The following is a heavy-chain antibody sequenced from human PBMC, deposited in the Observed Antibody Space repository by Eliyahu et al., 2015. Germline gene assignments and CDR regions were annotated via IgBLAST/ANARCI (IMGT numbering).Heavy chain of an antibody. CDR2: VYYSGPT. CDR1: GRSISSSNW. J-gene: IGHJ5*02. D-gene: IGHD1-14*01. CDR3: ARAKPTQNWFDA. V-gene: IGHV4-4*02. Sequence: QLQLQESGPRLVKPSGTLSLTCAVSGRSISSSNWWTWVRQAPGKGLEWIGDVYYSGPTNYNPSLKSRLTLSTDESKNVFSLTLTSVTAADTAVYFCARAKPTQNWFDAWGQGIQVTVSS.